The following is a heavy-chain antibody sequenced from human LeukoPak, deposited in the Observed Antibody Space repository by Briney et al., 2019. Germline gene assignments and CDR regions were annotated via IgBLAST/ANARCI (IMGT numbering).Heavy chain of an antibody. CDR3: ARETPDLYGALGY. CDR1: GGSISSSSYY. CDR2: IYYSGST. Sequence: PSETLSLTCTVSGGSISSSSYYWGWIRQPPGKGLEWIGSIYYSGSTYYNPSLKSRVTISVDSSKNQFSLKLSSVTAADTAVYYCARETPDLYGALGYWGQGTLVTVSS. D-gene: IGHD4-17*01. V-gene: IGHV4-39*07. J-gene: IGHJ4*02.